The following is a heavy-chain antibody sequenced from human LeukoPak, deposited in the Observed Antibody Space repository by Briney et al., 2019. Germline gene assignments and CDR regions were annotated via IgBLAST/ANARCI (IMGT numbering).Heavy chain of an antibody. CDR2: ISGDGGST. Sequence: GGSLRLPCAASGFTFDDYAMHWVRQAPGKGLEWVSLISGDGGSTYYADSVKGRFTISRDNSKNSLYLQMNSLRTEDTALYYCAKDTYYYDSSGYYHYFDYWGQGTLVTVSS. CDR3: AKDTYYYDSSGYYHYFDY. CDR1: GFTFDDYA. V-gene: IGHV3-43*02. D-gene: IGHD3-22*01. J-gene: IGHJ4*02.